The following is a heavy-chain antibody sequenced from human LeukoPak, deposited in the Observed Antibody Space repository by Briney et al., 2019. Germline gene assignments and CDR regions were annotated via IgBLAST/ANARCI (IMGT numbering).Heavy chain of an antibody. D-gene: IGHD5-24*01. CDR2: IYYSGST. CDR1: GGSISSSSYY. J-gene: IGHJ4*02. CDR3: ARETSRDGGGRYFDY. Sequence: ASETLSLTCTVSGGSISSSSYYWGWIRQPPGKGLEWIGSIYYSGSTYYNPSLKSRVTISVDTSKNQFSLKLSSVTAADTAVYYCARETSRDGGGRYFDYWGQGTLVTVSS. V-gene: IGHV4-39*02.